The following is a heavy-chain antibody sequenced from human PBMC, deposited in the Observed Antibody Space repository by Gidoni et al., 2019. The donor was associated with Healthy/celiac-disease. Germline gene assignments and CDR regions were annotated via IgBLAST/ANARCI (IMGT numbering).Heavy chain of an antibody. V-gene: IGHV3-66*01. J-gene: IGHJ4*02. CDR3: ARVGGYRPPYAYFFDY. Sequence: EVQLVESGGGLVQPGGSLRLSCAASGFTVSTNYMSWVRQAPGKGLEWVSVIYSGGSTYYADSVKGRFTISRDNSKNTLYLQMNSLRAEDTAVYYCARVGGYRPPYAYFFDYWGQGTLVTVSS. D-gene: IGHD6-19*01. CDR2: IYSGGST. CDR1: GFTVSTNY.